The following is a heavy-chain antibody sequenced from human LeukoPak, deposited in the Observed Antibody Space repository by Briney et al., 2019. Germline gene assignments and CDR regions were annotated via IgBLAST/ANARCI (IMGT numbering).Heavy chain of an antibody. D-gene: IGHD3-10*01. Sequence: SETLSLTCTVSGGSNSSYYWSWIRQPPGKGLEWIGYIYYSGSTNYNPSLKSRVTISVDTSKNQFSLKLSSVTAADTAVYYCARDRGGSGSQDCYYYGMDVWGKGTTVTVSS. V-gene: IGHV4-59*01. J-gene: IGHJ6*04. CDR3: ARDRGGSGSQDCYYYGMDV. CDR2: IYYSGST. CDR1: GGSNSSYY.